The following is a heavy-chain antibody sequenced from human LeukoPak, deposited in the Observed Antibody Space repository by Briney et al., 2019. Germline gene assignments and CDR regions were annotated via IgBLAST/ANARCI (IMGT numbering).Heavy chain of an antibody. CDR3: TSPSSPYDSSGYGFGAFDI. J-gene: IGHJ3*02. Sequence: GGSLRLSCAASGFTFSSYEMNWVRQAPGKGLEWVSYIGTSGADIYYADSVKGRFTIFRDNAKRSLYLQMNSLRAEDTAVYYCTSPSSPYDSSGYGFGAFDIWGQGTLVTVSS. CDR2: IGTSGADI. V-gene: IGHV3-48*03. CDR1: GFTFSSYE. D-gene: IGHD3-22*01.